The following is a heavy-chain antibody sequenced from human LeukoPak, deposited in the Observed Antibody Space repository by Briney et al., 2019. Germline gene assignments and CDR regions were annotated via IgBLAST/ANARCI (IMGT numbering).Heavy chain of an antibody. J-gene: IGHJ4*02. CDR3: ARLKDDVTKLDY. V-gene: IGHV3-7*01. CDR2: INQDGSQK. D-gene: IGHD2-8*01. CDR1: GFTFSTYW. Sequence: PGGSLRLSCAASGFTFSTYWMSWVRQAPGKGLEWVASINQDGSQKRYVGSVQGRFTISRDNTKNSLFLQMNSLRAEDTAVYYCARLKDDVTKLDYWGQGTLVTVSS.